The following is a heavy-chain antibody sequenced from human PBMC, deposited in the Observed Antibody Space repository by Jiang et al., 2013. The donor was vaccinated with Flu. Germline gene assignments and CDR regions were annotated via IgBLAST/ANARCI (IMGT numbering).Heavy chain of an antibody. D-gene: IGHD2/OR15-2a*01. V-gene: IGHV4-39*07. CDR1: GGSITTSSYY. CDR3: AKISSAATTFSLDY. CDR2: IYYSGST. Sequence: KPSETLSLTCTVSGGSITTSSYYWGWVRQPPGKGLVYIGSIYYSGSTYYNPSLKSRVSISVDRSKNHFSLNLRSVTAADTAVYYCAKISSAATTFSLDYWGQGTLVTVSS. J-gene: IGHJ4*02.